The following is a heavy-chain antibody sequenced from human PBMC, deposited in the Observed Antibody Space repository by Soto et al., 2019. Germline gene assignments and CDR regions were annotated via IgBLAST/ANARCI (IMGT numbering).Heavy chain of an antibody. CDR3: XXXXXXXXXXXXXYRVSVPPDYYYGMDV. D-gene: IGHD3-22*01. J-gene: IGHJ6*02. V-gene: IGHV1-69*01. CDR2: IIPIFGTA. Sequence: QVQLVQSGAEVKKPGSSVKVSCKASGGTFSSYAISWVRQAPGQGLEWMGGIIPIFGTANYAQKFQGRVTITADESTSTAYMELSSLXSXXXXXXXXXXXXXXXXXXXXXYRVSVPPDYYYGMDVWGQGTTVTVSS. CDR1: GGTFSSYA.